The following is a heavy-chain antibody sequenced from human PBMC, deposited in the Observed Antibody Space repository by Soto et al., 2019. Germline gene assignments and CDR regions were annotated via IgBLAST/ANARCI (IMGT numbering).Heavy chain of an antibody. CDR2: IYYSGST. CDR3: ARLTSSSVAAINDAFDI. CDR1: GGSISSSSYY. D-gene: IGHD6-19*01. Sequence: SETLSLTCTVSGGSISSSSYYWGWIRQPPGKGLEWIGSIYYSGSTYYNPSLKSRVTISVDTSKNPFSLKLSSVTAADTAVYYCARLTSSSVAAINDAFDIWGQGTMVTVSS. V-gene: IGHV4-39*01. J-gene: IGHJ3*02.